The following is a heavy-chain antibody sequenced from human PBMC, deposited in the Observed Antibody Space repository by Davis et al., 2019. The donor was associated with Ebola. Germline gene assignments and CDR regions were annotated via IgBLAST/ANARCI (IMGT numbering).Heavy chain of an antibody. V-gene: IGHV4-38-2*02. Sequence: MPSETLSLTCTVSGYSISSGYYWGWIRQPPGKGLEWIGSIYHSGSTYYNPSLKSRVTISVDTSKNQFSLKLSSVTAADTAVYYCARQPGGTAAFDIWGQGTMVTVSS. J-gene: IGHJ3*02. CDR1: GYSISSGYY. CDR3: ARQPGGTAAFDI. CDR2: IYHSGST. D-gene: IGHD1-14*01.